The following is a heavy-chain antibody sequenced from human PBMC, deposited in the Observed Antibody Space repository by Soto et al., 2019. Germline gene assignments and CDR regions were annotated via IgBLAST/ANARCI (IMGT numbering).Heavy chain of an antibody. CDR3: ARDGVQLWPRYYFDY. Sequence: VQLVQSGAEVKKPGASVQVSCKTSGYSFSNYSMHWVRQVPGQGLEWMGNINPNGGSTSLAQKFKDAVTLTRDTSTNTVYMELSSLTSEDTAVYYCARDGVQLWPRYYFDYWGQGTLVTVSS. D-gene: IGHD1-1*01. CDR2: INPNGGST. V-gene: IGHV1-46*01. CDR1: GYSFSNYS. J-gene: IGHJ4*02.